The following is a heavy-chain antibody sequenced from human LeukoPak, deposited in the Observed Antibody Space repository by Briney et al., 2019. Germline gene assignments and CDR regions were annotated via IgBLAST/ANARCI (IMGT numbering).Heavy chain of an antibody. Sequence: SETLSLTCAVYGGSFSGYYWSWIRQPPGKGLEWIGEINHSGSTNYNPSLKSRVTISVDTSKNQFSLKLSSLTAAATAVYYCARDSNSWYSWFDPWGQGTLVTVSS. CDR2: INHSGST. J-gene: IGHJ5*02. CDR1: GGSFSGYY. V-gene: IGHV4-34*01. D-gene: IGHD6-13*01. CDR3: ARDSNSWYSWFDP.